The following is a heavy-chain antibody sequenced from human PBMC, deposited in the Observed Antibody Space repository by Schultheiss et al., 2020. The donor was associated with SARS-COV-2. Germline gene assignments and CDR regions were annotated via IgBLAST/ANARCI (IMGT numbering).Heavy chain of an antibody. J-gene: IGHJ4*02. V-gene: IGHV3-23*01. CDR3: AKAGRPGGYCSSTSCYTYYFDY. D-gene: IGHD2-2*02. CDR1: GFTFSSYA. Sequence: GGSLRLSCAASGFTFSSYAMSWVRQAPGKGLEWVSVISGSGGSTYYADSVKGRFTISRDNSKNTLYLQMNSLRAEDTAVYYCAKAGRPGGYCSSTSCYTYYFDYWGQGTLVTVSS. CDR2: ISGSGGST.